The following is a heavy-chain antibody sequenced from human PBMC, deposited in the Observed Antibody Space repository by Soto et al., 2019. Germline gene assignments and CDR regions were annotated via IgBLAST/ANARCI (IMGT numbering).Heavy chain of an antibody. Sequence: QITLKESGPTLVKPTQTLTLTCTFSGFSLSTSGVAVGWIRQPPGKALEWLALIYWDDDKRYSPSLKSGLTIXKXXSKNQVVLTMTNMDPVDTATYYCARHYSSSFYFDYWGQGTLVTVSS. D-gene: IGHD6-6*01. CDR1: GFSLSTSGVA. V-gene: IGHV2-5*02. J-gene: IGHJ4*02. CDR3: ARHYSSSFYFDY. CDR2: IYWDDDK.